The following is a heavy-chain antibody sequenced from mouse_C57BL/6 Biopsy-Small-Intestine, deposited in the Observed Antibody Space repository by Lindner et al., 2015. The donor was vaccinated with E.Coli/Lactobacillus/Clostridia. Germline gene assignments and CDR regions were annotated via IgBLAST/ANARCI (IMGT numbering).Heavy chain of an antibody. J-gene: IGHJ2*01. V-gene: IGHV1-7*01. CDR3: ARKDYGSSYCFDY. CDR1: GYTFTSYW. CDR2: INPSSGYI. Sequence: VQLQESGAELAKPGASVKLSCKASGYTFTSYWMHWVKQRPGQGLEWIGYINPSSGYIKYNQKFKDKATLTADKSSSTAYMQLSSLTYEDSAVYYCARKDYGSSYCFDYWGQGTTLTVSS. D-gene: IGHD1-1*01.